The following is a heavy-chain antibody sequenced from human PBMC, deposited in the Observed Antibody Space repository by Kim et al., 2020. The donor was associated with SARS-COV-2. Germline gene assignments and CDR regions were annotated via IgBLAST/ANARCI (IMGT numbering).Heavy chain of an antibody. Sequence: GGSLRLSCAASGFTFSSYAMHWVRQAPGKGLEWVAVISYDGSNKYYADSVKGRFTISRDNSKNTLYLQMNSLRAEDTAVYYCARDRYYGSSGYYLGHAFDIWGQGTMVTVSS. V-gene: IGHV3-30*04. D-gene: IGHD3-22*01. CDR2: ISYDGSNK. J-gene: IGHJ3*02. CDR3: ARDRYYGSSGYYLGHAFDI. CDR1: GFTFSSYA.